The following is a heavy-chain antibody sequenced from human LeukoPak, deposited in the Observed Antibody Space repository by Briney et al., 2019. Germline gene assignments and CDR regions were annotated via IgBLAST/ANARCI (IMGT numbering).Heavy chain of an antibody. D-gene: IGHD3-10*01. V-gene: IGHV3-13*01. J-gene: IGHJ6*02. Sequence: TGGSLRLSCAASGFTFSSYDMHWVRQATGKGLEWVSAIGTAGDTYYPGSVKGRFTISRENAKNSLYLQMNSLRAGDTAVYYCARDRRYYGSGSYYPYYYGMDVWGQGTTVTVSS. CDR1: GFTFSSYD. CDR3: ARDRRYYGSGSYYPYYYGMDV. CDR2: IGTAGDT.